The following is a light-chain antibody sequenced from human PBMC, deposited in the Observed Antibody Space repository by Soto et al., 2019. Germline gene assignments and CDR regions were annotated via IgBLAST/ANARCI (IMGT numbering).Light chain of an antibody. CDR1: QSISSW. V-gene: IGKV1-5*01. CDR2: YAS. J-gene: IGKJ2*01. Sequence: DIQMTQSPSTLSASVGDRVTITCRASQSISSWLAWYQQKPGKAPKLLIYYASSLESGVPPRFSGSGSGTEFTLTISSLQPDDFATYYCQQYNSYAYTFGQGTKLEIK. CDR3: QQYNSYAYT.